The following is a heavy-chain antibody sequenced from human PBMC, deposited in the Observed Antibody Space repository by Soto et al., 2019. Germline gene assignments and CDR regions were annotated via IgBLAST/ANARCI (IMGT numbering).Heavy chain of an antibody. CDR3: ARDCGGGIAGGGATYCFGMDV. Sequence: PSETLSLTCTVSGGSISSYYWSWIRQPPGKGLEWIGYISSSGSTNYNPSLKSRVTISGDTSKNQFSLKLNSVTAADTAVYYCARDCGGGIAGGGATYCFGMDVWGQGTTVTVSS. CDR2: ISSSGST. J-gene: IGHJ6*01. V-gene: IGHV4-59*01. D-gene: IGHD6-13*01. CDR1: GGSISSYY.